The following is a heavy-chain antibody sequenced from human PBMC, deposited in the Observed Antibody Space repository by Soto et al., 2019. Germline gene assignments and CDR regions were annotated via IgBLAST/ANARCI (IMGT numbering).Heavy chain of an antibody. Sequence: PGGSLRLSCAASGFTFSSYAMHWVRQAPGKGLEWVAVISYDGSNKYYADSVKGRFTISRDNSKNTLYLQMNSLRAEDTAVYYCAREGSWYGPFDYWGQGTLVTVSS. D-gene: IGHD6-13*01. CDR3: AREGSWYGPFDY. CDR2: ISYDGSNK. CDR1: GFTFSSYA. V-gene: IGHV3-30-3*01. J-gene: IGHJ4*02.